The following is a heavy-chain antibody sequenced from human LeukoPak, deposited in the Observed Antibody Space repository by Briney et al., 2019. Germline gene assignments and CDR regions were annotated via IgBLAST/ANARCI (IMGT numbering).Heavy chain of an antibody. V-gene: IGHV3-23*01. CDR1: GFTFSSYA. Sequence: GGSLRLSCAASGFTFSSYAMSWVRQAPGKGLEWVSAISGSGGSTYYADSVKARFTISRDNSKNTLYLQMKSLRAEDTAVYYCAKARNDYYGSGSYYKTYFDYWGQGTLVTVSS. D-gene: IGHD3-10*01. CDR3: AKARNDYYGSGSYYKTYFDY. CDR2: ISGSGGST. J-gene: IGHJ4*02.